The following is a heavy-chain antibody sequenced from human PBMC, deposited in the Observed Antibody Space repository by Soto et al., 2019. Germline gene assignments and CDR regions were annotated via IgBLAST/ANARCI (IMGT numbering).Heavy chain of an antibody. CDR2: INSDGSST. Sequence: GGSLRLSCAASGFTFSSYWMHWVRQAPGKGLVWVSRINSDGSSTSYADSVKGRFTISRDNAKNTLYLQMNSLRAEDTAVYYCARDFWSGYPFDYYGMDVWGQGTTVTVSS. CDR3: ARDFWSGYPFDYYGMDV. J-gene: IGHJ6*02. CDR1: GFTFSSYW. V-gene: IGHV3-74*01. D-gene: IGHD3-3*01.